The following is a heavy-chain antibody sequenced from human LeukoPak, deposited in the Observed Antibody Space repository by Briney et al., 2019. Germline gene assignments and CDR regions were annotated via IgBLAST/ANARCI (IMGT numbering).Heavy chain of an antibody. CDR1: GGTFSSYA. CDR2: IIPILGIA. Sequence: SVKVSCKASGGTFSSYAISWVRQAPGQGLEWMGRIIPILGIANYAQKFQGRVTITADKSTSTAYMELSSLRPEDTAVYYCASNPSFYDSSGYYTDYWGQGTLVTVSS. J-gene: IGHJ4*02. D-gene: IGHD3-22*01. V-gene: IGHV1-69*04. CDR3: ASNPSFYDSSGYYTDY.